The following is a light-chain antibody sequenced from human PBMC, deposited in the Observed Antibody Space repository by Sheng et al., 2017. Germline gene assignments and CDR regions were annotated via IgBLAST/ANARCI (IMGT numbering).Light chain of an antibody. CDR2: NTS. J-gene: IGKJ1*01. Sequence: EIVMTQSPATLSVSPGERATLSCRASQTVSSNLAWYQQKPGQAPRLLIYNTSTRATGIPARFSGSGSGTEFTVTISSLQSEDFAVYYCQQYNKWPPGTFGQGTKVEIK. CDR1: QTVSSN. CDR3: QQYNKWPPGT. V-gene: IGKV3-15*01.